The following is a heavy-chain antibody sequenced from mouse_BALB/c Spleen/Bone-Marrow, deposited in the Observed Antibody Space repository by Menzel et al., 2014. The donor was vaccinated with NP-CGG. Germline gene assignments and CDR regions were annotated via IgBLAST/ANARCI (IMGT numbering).Heavy chain of an antibody. CDR3: ARDDYYAMDH. CDR1: GFTFTDYY. J-gene: IGHJ4*01. CDR2: IRNKANGYTT. Sequence: EVKLMESGGGLVQPGGSLRLSCATSGFTFTDYYMSWVRQPPGKALEWLGFIRNKANGYTTEYSASVKGRFTISRDNSQSILYLQMNTLRAEDSATYYCARDDYYAMDHWGQGTSVTVSS. V-gene: IGHV7-3*02.